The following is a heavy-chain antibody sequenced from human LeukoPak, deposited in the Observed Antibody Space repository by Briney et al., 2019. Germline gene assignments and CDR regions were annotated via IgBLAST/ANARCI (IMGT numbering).Heavy chain of an antibody. J-gene: IGHJ4*02. Sequence: GGSLRLSCAASGFTFSSYGMSWVRQAPGKGLEWVSAISGSGGSTYYADSVKGRFTISRDNSKNTLYLQMNSLRAEDTAVYYCAKDQKYSSPKSHDYWGQGTLVTVSS. CDR3: AKDQKYSSPKSHDY. CDR1: GFTFSSYG. V-gene: IGHV3-23*01. CDR2: ISGSGGST. D-gene: IGHD6-6*01.